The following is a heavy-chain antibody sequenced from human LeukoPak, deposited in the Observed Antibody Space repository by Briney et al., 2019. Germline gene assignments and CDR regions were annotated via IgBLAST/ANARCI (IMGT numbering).Heavy chain of an antibody. CDR3: ARGPNKSDGGNSGSAWFDP. CDR2: MNPNSGNT. D-gene: IGHD4-23*01. V-gene: IGHV1-8*01. CDR1: GYTFTTYG. J-gene: IGHJ5*02. Sequence: ASVKVSCKASGYTFTTYGINWVRQATGQGLEWMGWMNPNSGNTGYAQKFQGRVTMTRNTSVSTAYMELSSLRSEDTAVYYCARGPNKSDGGNSGSAWFDPWGQGTLVTVSS.